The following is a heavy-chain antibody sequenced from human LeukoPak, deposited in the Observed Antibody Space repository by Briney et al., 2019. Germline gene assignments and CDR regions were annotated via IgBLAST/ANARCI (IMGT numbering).Heavy chain of an antibody. D-gene: IGHD6-25*01. CDR2: INPNSGNT. Sequence: ASVKVSCKASGYTFTGYYMHWVRQAPGQGLEWMGWINPNSGNTHYSQKFQDRVTMTRDTSISTAYMELNSLRSDDTAVYYCAREGAAAEDVNWFDPWGQGTLVTVSS. CDR3: AREGAAAEDVNWFDP. J-gene: IGHJ5*02. CDR1: GYTFTGYY. V-gene: IGHV1-2*02.